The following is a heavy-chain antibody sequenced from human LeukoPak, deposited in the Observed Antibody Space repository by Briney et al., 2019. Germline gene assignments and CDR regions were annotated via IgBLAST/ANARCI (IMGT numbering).Heavy chain of an antibody. D-gene: IGHD2-15*01. CDR2: MNPNSDYT. CDR3: ARAQAVTSWYFDL. V-gene: IGHV1-8*01. Sequence: ASVKVSCKASGYTFTGQDINWVRQAPGQGLEWMGWMNPNSDYTGCEQKFQGRLTMTRDTSHDTAYMELSGLRSEDTAMYYCARAQAVTSWYFDLWGQGTLVIVSS. CDR1: GYTFTGQD. J-gene: IGHJ2*01.